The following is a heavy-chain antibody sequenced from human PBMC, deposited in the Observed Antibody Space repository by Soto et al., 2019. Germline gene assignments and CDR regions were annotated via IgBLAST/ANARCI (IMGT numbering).Heavy chain of an antibody. CDR2: IYYSGST. CDR1: GGSISSYY. Sequence: SETLSLTCTVSGGSISSYYWSWIRQPPGKGLEWIGYIYYSGSTNYNPSLKSRVTISVDTSKNQFSLKLSSVTAADTAVYYCARVNRLVATPYYFDYWGQGTLVTVSS. CDR3: ARVNRLVATPYYFDY. D-gene: IGHD5-12*01. J-gene: IGHJ4*02. V-gene: IGHV4-59*01.